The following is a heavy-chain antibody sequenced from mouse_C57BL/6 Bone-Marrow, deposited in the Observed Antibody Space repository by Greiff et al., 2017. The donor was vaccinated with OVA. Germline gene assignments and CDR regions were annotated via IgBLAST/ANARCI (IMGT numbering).Heavy chain of an antibody. Sequence: EVQLVESGGGLVKPGGSLKLSCAASGFTFSSSAMSWVRQTPEKRLEWVATISDGGSYTYYPDNVKGRFTISRDNAKNNLYLQMSHLKSEDTAMYYCASYVEFAYWGQGTLVTVSA. D-gene: IGHD1-1*01. CDR2: ISDGGSYT. J-gene: IGHJ3*01. CDR3: ASYVEFAY. CDR1: GFTFSSSA. V-gene: IGHV5-4*01.